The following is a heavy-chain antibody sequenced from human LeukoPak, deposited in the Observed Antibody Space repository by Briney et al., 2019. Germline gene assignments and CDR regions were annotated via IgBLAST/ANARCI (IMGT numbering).Heavy chain of an antibody. CDR3: ATPGSWYSLDY. D-gene: IGHD6-13*01. V-gene: IGHV1-24*01. CDR2: FDPEDGET. J-gene: IGHJ4*02. Sequence: ASVTVSCTASGYTLTSYYMHWVRQAPGKGLEWMGGFDPEDGETIYAQKFQGRVTMTEDTSTDTAYMELSSLRSEDTAVYYCATPGSWYSLDYWGQGTLVTVSS. CDR1: GYTLTSYY.